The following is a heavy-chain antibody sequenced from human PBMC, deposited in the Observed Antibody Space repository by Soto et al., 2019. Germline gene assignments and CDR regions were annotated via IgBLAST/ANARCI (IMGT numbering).Heavy chain of an antibody. V-gene: IGHV3-30*18. D-gene: IGHD3-10*01. CDR2: MSYDGSNQ. Sequence: GGSLRLSCAASGFTFSSYGMHWVRQAPGKGLEWVAIMSYDGSNQYYADSVKGRFTISRDNSKNTLYLQMNSLRAEDTAVYYCAKSSIEPLLWFGEDPGWFDPWGQGTLVTVSS. CDR1: GFTFSSYG. CDR3: AKSSIEPLLWFGEDPGWFDP. J-gene: IGHJ5*02.